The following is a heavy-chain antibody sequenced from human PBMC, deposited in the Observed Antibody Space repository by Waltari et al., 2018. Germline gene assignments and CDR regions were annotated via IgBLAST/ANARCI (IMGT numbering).Heavy chain of an antibody. V-gene: IGHV3-23*04. CDR3: TKRGDYYYYGMAV. J-gene: IGHJ6*02. CDR1: GFTFRSSA. Sequence: EVRLVESGGGLVPPGGSLRRSCATSGFTFRSSAMSWVRRAPGKGLEWGSSISAGGGATYYADSVKGRFTISRDISKNTLCLQVNSLRADDTAVYYCTKRGDYYYYGMAVWGQGTTVTVSS. CDR2: ISAGGGAT.